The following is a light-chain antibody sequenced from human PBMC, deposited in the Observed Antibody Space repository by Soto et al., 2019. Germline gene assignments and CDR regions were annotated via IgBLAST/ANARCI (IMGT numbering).Light chain of an antibody. CDR1: QSVSTNS. CDR3: QQYGSSALT. V-gene: IGKV3-20*01. J-gene: IGKJ4*01. CDR2: GAS. Sequence: EIVLTQSPDTLSLSPGERATLSCRASQSVSTNSLAWYQQKPGQAPRPLIYGASSRATGTPDRFSGSGSGTDFTLTISRLEPEHFAVYYCQQYGSSALTFGGGTKVEIK.